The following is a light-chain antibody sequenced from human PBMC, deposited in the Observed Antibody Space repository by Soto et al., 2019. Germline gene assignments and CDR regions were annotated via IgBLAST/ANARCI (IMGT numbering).Light chain of an antibody. Sequence: QSALTQPPSASGSPGQSVTISCTGTSSDVGGYTYVSWYQQHPGKAPKLMIYEVSKRPSGVPDRFSGSKSGNTASLTVSGLQAEDEADYYCSSYAGSNNLVVGGGTKLNVL. CDR1: SSDVGGYTY. V-gene: IGLV2-8*01. J-gene: IGLJ2*01. CDR3: SSYAGSNNLV. CDR2: EVS.